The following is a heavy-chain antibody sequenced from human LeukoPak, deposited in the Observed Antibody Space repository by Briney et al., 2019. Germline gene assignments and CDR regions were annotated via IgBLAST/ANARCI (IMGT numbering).Heavy chain of an antibody. D-gene: IGHD3-22*01. Sequence: GSLRLSCAASGFTFSSYAMHWVRQAPGKGLEWVAVISYDGSNKYYADSVKGRFTISRDNSKNTLYLQMSSLRAEDTAVYYCAKSRARREGSSGSIDCWGQGTLVTVSS. J-gene: IGHJ4*02. V-gene: IGHV3-30*04. CDR1: GFTFSSYA. CDR2: ISYDGSNK. CDR3: AKSRARREGSSGSIDC.